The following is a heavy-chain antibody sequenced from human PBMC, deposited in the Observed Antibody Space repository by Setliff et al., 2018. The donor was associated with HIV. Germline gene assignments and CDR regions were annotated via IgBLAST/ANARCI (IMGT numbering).Heavy chain of an antibody. V-gene: IGHV7-4-1*02. D-gene: IGHD3-16*02. CDR1: GYTFTRYS. Sequence: ASVKVSCKASGYTFTRYSMNWVRQAPGQGLEWMGWLNTNTWNPTYAQGFTGRFDFSLDTSLSTAYLQISSLEAEDTALYYCARDRYGASFDSWGQGTLVTVSS. CDR2: LNTNTWNP. CDR3: ARDRYGASFDS. J-gene: IGHJ4*02.